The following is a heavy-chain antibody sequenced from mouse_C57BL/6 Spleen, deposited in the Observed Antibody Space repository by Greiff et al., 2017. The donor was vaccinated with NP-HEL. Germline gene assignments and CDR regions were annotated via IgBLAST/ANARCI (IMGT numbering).Heavy chain of an antibody. CDR2: IHPSDSDT. CDR1: GYTFTSYW. J-gene: IGHJ2*01. CDR3: AAYYDYDGGLYYCDY. V-gene: IGHV1-74*01. Sequence: QVQLQQPGAELVKPGASVKVSCKASGYTFTSYWMHWVKQRPGQGLEWIGRIHPSDSDTNYNQKFKGKATLTVDKSSSTAYMQLSSLTSEDSAVYYCAAYYDYDGGLYYCDYWGQGTTLTVSS. D-gene: IGHD2-4*01.